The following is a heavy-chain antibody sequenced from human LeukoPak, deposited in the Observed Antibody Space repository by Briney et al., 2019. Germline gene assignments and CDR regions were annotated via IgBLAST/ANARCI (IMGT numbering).Heavy chain of an antibody. CDR3: AGAPYGDYYFDY. CDR1: GVSISSNNW. Sequence: IPSGTLSLTCAVSGVSISSNNWWSWVRQPPGKGLEWIGEIYHRGGTNRNPSLKSRVTISVDKSKNHFSLQLSSVTAADTAVYYCAGAPYGDYYFDYWGQGTLVTVSS. V-gene: IGHV4-4*02. D-gene: IGHD4-17*01. CDR2: IYHRGGT. J-gene: IGHJ4*02.